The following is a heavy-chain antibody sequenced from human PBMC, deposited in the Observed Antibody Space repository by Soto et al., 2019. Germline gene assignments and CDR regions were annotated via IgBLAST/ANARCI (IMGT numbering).Heavy chain of an antibody. Sequence: SETLSLTCTVSGGSISSSSYYWGWIRQPPGKGLEWIGSIYYSGSTYYNPSLKSRVTISVDTSKNQFSLKLSSVTAADTAVYYCASSGYYSYDAFDIWGQGTMVTVSS. D-gene: IGHD3-22*01. CDR3: ASSGYYSYDAFDI. V-gene: IGHV4-39*01. J-gene: IGHJ3*02. CDR2: IYYSGST. CDR1: GGSISSSSYY.